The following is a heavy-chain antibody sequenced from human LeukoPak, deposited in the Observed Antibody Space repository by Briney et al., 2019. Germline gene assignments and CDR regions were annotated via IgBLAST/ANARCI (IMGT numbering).Heavy chain of an antibody. CDR2: FDPEDGET. V-gene: IGHV1-24*01. CDR1: GYTLSELS. Sequence: ASVKVSCKVSGYTLSELSMHWVRQAPGKGLEWMGGFDPEDGETIYAQKFQGRVTMTEDASTDTAYMELSSLRSDDTAVYYCARDLAFPGSYGSAEFYFDFWGQGALVTVSS. J-gene: IGHJ4*02. CDR3: ARDLAFPGSYGSAEFYFDF. D-gene: IGHD1-26*01.